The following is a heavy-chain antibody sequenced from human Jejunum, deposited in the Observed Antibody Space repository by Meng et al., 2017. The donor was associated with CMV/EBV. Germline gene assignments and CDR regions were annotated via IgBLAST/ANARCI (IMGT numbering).Heavy chain of an antibody. CDR3: AREQMGAWRGYFDC. Sequence: SGLTVGDNRMTWVRQVAGQGVEWVSTIYEGGGAQYATYVEGRFTISKDNSGNMVYLQMNSLRVEDTAVYYCAREQMGAWRGYFDCWGQGILVTVSS. J-gene: IGHJ5*01. CDR2: IYEGGGA. D-gene: IGHD3-3*01. V-gene: IGHV3-53*01. CDR1: GLTVGDNR.